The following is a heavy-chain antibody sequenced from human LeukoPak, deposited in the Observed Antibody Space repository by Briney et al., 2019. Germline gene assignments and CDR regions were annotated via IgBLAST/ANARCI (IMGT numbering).Heavy chain of an antibody. Sequence: GAPRLSCAASGFTFSSYAMSWVRQAPGKGLEWVSAISGSGGSTYYADSVKGRFTISRDNSKNTLYLQMNSLRAEDTAVYYCAKDNYDILTGYKFSDYWGQGTLVTVSS. CDR2: ISGSGGST. CDR1: GFTFSSYA. V-gene: IGHV3-23*01. J-gene: IGHJ4*02. D-gene: IGHD3-9*01. CDR3: AKDNYDILTGYKFSDY.